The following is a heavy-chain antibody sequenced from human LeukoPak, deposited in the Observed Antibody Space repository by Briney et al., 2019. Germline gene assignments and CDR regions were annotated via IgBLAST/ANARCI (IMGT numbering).Heavy chain of an antibody. CDR1: GGSISSSSYY. J-gene: IGHJ6*03. D-gene: IGHD6-19*01. Sequence: SETLSLTCTVSGGSISSSSYYWGWIRQPPGKGLEWIGSIDYSGRTSYNPSLKSRVTISVDTSKNQFSLKLSSVTAADTAVYYCARWGSGWLHGNYYYYMDVWGRGTTVTISS. CDR3: ARWGSGWLHGNYYYYMDV. CDR2: IDYSGRT. V-gene: IGHV4-39*01.